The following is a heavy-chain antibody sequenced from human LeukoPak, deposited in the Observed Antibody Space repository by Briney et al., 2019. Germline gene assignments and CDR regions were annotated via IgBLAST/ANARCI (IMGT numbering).Heavy chain of an antibody. CDR1: GFTFSDYY. D-gene: IGHD2-2*02. V-gene: IGHV4-34*01. Sequence: GSLRLSCAASGFTFSDYYMSWIRQPPGKGLEWIGEINHSGSTNYNPSLKSRVTISVDTSKNQFSLKLSSVTAADTAVYYCARGYGYCSSTSCYTWAFDYWGQGTLVTVSS. J-gene: IGHJ4*02. CDR2: INHSGST. CDR3: ARGYGYCSSTSCYTWAFDY.